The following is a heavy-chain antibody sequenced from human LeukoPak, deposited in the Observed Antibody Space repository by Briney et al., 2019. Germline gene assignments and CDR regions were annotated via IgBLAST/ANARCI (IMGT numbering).Heavy chain of an antibody. Sequence: ASVKVSCKASGYTFTDYYFHWVRQAPGQGLEWMGWFNPNSGATQYAQKFQGRVTMTRVTSITTAYMGLTRLTSDDTAVYYCARAIVATFATDYWGHGTLVTVTS. J-gene: IGHJ4*01. CDR3: ARAIVATFATDY. D-gene: IGHD5-12*01. CDR2: FNPNSGAT. CDR1: GYTFTDYY. V-gene: IGHV1-2*02.